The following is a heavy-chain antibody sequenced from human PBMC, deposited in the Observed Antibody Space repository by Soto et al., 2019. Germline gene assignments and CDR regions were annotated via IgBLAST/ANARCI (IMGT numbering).Heavy chain of an antibody. Sequence: QVQLVQSGAEVKKPGSSVKVSCKASGGTFSSYAISWVRQAPGQGLEWMGGIIPIFGTGNYAQKFQGRVTMTAXXXTXXAYMELSGLRSEDTAVYYCARARTSSCPVGCGFDPWGQGTLVTVSS. J-gene: IGHJ5*02. CDR1: GGTFSSYA. CDR2: IIPIFGTG. V-gene: IGHV1-69*12. CDR3: ARARTSSCPVGCGFDP. D-gene: IGHD2-15*01.